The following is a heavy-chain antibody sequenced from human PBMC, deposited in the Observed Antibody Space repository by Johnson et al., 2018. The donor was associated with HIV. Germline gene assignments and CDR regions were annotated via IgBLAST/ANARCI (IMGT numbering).Heavy chain of an antibody. CDR1: GFTFDDYA. Sequence: VQLVESGGGLVQPGRSLRLSCAASGFTFDDYAMHWVRQAPGKGLEWVSGISWNSGSIGYADSVKGRLTISRDNSKSTLYLQMNSLRAEDTAVYYCARRGRSSSWYDLDIWGQGTMVSVSS. CDR2: ISWNSGSI. D-gene: IGHD6-13*01. J-gene: IGHJ3*02. CDR3: ARRGRSSSWYDLDI. V-gene: IGHV3-9*01.